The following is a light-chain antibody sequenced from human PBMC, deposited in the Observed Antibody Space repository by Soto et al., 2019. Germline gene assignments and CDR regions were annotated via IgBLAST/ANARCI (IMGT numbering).Light chain of an antibody. J-gene: IGLJ2*01. CDR1: SSNIGSNF. CDR2: RNS. V-gene: IGLV1-47*01. CDR3: AAWDDSLNGEL. Sequence: QSVLTQPPSASGTPGQTVIISCSGNSSNIGSNFVFWYSQLPGAAPTLLIYRNSQRPSGVPDRFSGSKSGTSASLAISGLRSEDEAHYYCAAWDDSLNGELFGGGNKLTVL.